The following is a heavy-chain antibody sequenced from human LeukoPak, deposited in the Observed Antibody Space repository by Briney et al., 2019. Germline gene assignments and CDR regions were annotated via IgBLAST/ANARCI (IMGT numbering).Heavy chain of an antibody. CDR1: GFTFSSYG. D-gene: IGHD5-12*01. Sequence: PGRSLRLSCAASGFTFSSYGMHWVRQAPGKGLEWVAVISYDGSNKYYTDSVKGRFTISRDSSKNTLYLQMNSLRAEDTAVYYCAKDRTAGYDGLVDYWGQGTLVTVSS. V-gene: IGHV3-30*18. CDR2: ISYDGSNK. CDR3: AKDRTAGYDGLVDY. J-gene: IGHJ4*02.